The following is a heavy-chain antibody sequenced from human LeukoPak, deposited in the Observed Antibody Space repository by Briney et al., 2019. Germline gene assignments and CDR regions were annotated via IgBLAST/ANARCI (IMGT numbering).Heavy chain of an antibody. CDR3: AKQREGISWSPDY. Sequence: PGGSLRLSCVASGFTFTGHGIHWVRQAPGKGLEWVAVISYDGSNKYYADSVKGRFTISRDNSKNTLYLQMNSLRAEDTAVYYCAKQREGISWSPDYWGQGTLVTVSS. V-gene: IGHV3-30*18. D-gene: IGHD6-13*01. CDR1: GFTFTGHG. CDR2: ISYDGSNK. J-gene: IGHJ4*02.